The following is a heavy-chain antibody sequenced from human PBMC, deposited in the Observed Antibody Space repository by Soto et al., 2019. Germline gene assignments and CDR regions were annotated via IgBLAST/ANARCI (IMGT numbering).Heavy chain of an antibody. D-gene: IGHD6-19*01. CDR1: GYTFTSYG. V-gene: IGHV1-18*01. J-gene: IGHJ5*02. Sequence: ASVKVSCKASGYTFTSYGISWVRQAPGQGLEWMGWISAYNGNTNYAQKLQGRVTMTTDTSTSTAYMELRSLRSDDTAVYYCARLPDKQWLVRLDPWGQGTLVTVSS. CDR3: ARLPDKQWLVRLDP. CDR2: ISAYNGNT.